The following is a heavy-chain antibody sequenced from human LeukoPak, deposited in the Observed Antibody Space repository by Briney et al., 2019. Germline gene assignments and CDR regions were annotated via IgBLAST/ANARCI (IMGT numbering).Heavy chain of an antibody. D-gene: IGHD6-13*01. V-gene: IGHV3-21*01. CDR1: GFTFSSYS. J-gene: IGHJ6*02. Sequence: PGGSLRLSCAASGFTFSSYSMNWVRQAPGKGLEWVSSISSSSSYIYYADSVKGRFTISRDNAKNSLYLQMNSLRAEDTAVYYCARDRLVSGGSSWYPTDFYYYYYYGMDVWGQGTTVTVSS. CDR2: ISSSSSYI. CDR3: ARDRLVSGGSSWYPTDFYYYYYYGMDV.